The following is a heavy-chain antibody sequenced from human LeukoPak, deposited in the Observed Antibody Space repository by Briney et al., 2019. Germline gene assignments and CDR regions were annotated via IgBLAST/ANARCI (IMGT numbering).Heavy chain of an antibody. D-gene: IGHD6-19*01. CDR2: ISSSSSYI. CDR3: ARDRSPSIAVAGTGDY. Sequence: GGSLRLSCAASGFTFSSYSMNWVSQAPGKGLEWVSSISSSSSYIYYADSVKGRFTISRDNAKNSLYLQMNSLRAEDTAVYYCARDRSPSIAVAGTGDYWGQGTLVTVSS. J-gene: IGHJ4*02. V-gene: IGHV3-21*01. CDR1: GFTFSSYS.